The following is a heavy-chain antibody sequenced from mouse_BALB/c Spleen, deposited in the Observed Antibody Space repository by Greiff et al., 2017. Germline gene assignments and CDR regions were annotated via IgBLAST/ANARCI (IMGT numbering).Heavy chain of an antibody. CDR2: INPSTGYT. Sequence: VQLQQSGAELSKPGASVKMSCKASGYTFTSYWMHWVKQRPGQGLEWIGYINPSTGYTEYNQKFKDKATLTADKSSSTAYMQLSSLTSEDSAVYYCARPYGYEYFDVWGAGTTVTVSS. D-gene: IGHD2-2*01. J-gene: IGHJ1*01. CDR1: GYTFTSYW. V-gene: IGHV1-7*01. CDR3: ARPYGYEYFDV.